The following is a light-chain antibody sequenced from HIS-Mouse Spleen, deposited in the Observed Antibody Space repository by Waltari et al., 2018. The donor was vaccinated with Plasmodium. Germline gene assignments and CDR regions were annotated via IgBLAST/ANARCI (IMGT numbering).Light chain of an antibody. V-gene: IGKV1-8*01. J-gene: IGKJ3*01. CDR3: QQYYSYPFT. CDR1: QGISSY. CDR2: AAS. Sequence: AIRMTQSPSSFSASTGDRVTITCRARQGISSYLAWYQQKPGKAPKLLIYAASTLQSGVPSRFSGSGSGTDFTLTISCLQSEDFATYYCQQYYSYPFTFGPGTKVVIK.